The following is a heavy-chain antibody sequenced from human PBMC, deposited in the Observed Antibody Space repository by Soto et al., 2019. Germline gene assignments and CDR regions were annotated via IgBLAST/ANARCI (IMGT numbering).Heavy chain of an antibody. CDR3: AGPPRRYWSGGGSPAASHFDY. V-gene: IGHV4-59*01. J-gene: IGHJ4*02. Sequence: SETLSLTCTVSGGSISSYYWSWIRQPPGKGLEWIGYIYYSGSTNYNPSLKSRVTISVDTSKNQFSLKLSSVTAADPAVYCGAGPPRRYWSGGGSPAASHFDYWGQGTLVTVSS. CDR1: GGSISSYY. D-gene: IGHD2-15*01. CDR2: IYYSGST.